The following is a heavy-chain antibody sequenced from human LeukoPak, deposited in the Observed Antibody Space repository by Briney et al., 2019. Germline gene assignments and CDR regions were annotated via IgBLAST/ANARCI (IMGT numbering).Heavy chain of an antibody. Sequence: GESLKISCKGSGYSFTSSWIGWVRQMPGKGLEWMGIIHPGDSDTRYRPSFQGQVTISADKSISTAYLQWSSLNTSDTAMYYCARYTDHYYFDYWGQGTLVTVSS. CDR2: IHPGDSDT. CDR1: GYSFTSSW. D-gene: IGHD1-1*01. CDR3: ARYTDHYYFDY. V-gene: IGHV5-51*01. J-gene: IGHJ4*02.